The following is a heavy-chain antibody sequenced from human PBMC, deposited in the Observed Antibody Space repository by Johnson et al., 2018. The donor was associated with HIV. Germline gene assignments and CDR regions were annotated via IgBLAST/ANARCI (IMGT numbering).Heavy chain of an antibody. V-gene: IGHV3-7*01. D-gene: IGHD3-22*01. Sequence: VQLVESGGGVVRPGGSLRLSCAASGFTFDDYGMSWVRQAPGKGLEWVAFIRYDGSNKYSVDSVKGRFTISRDNAKNSLYLQMNSLSAEETAVYYCAREGGTFYDSSGSLAFDIWGQGTMVAVSP. CDR3: AREGGTFYDSSGSLAFDI. J-gene: IGHJ3*02. CDR2: IRYDGSNK. CDR1: GFTFDDYG.